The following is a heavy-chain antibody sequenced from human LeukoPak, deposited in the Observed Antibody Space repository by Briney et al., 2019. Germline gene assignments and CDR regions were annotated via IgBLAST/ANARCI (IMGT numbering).Heavy chain of an antibody. CDR2: IYYSGST. V-gene: IGHV4-34*01. CDR1: GGSFSGYY. J-gene: IGHJ5*02. Sequence: PSETLSLTCAVYGGSFSGYYWSWIRQPPGKGLEWIGSIYYSGSTYYNPSLKSRVTISVDTSKNQFSLKLSSVTAADTAVYYCARDTVTTRENNWFDPWGQGTLVTVSS. CDR3: ARDTVTTRENNWFDP. D-gene: IGHD4-17*01.